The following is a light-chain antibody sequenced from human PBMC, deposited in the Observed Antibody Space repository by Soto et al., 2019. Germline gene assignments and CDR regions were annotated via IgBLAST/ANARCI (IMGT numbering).Light chain of an antibody. CDR3: KSYTSRSTFV. CDR1: TSDVGNYNY. V-gene: IGLV2-14*01. CDR2: EVT. Sequence: QSVLTQPASVSGSPGQSITISCTGTTSDVGNYNYVSWYQHHPGKAPKLVIYEVTNRPSGVSNRFSGSKSGNTASLTISGLQAEDEADYYCKSYTSRSTFVFGTGTKVTVL. J-gene: IGLJ1*01.